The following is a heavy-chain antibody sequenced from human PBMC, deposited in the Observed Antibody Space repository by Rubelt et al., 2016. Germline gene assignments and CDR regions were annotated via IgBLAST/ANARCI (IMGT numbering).Heavy chain of an antibody. CDR3: ARTDYRNAFDI. CDR1: GGSFSGYY. Sequence: QVQLQQWGAGLLKPSETLSLTCAVYGGSFSGYYWSWIRQPPGKGLAWLGEINHSGITNDNPSLKSRVTISVDTSKNQFSLKLSSVTAADTAVYYCARTDYRNAFDIWGQGTMVTVSS. CDR2: INHSGIT. V-gene: IGHV4-34*01. D-gene: IGHD1-14*01. J-gene: IGHJ3*02.